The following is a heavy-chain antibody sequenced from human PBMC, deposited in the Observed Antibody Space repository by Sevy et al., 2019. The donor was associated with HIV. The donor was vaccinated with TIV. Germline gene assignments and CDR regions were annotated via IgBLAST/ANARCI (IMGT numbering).Heavy chain of an antibody. V-gene: IGHV1-2*02. J-gene: IGHJ6*03. CDR2: INPNSGGT. D-gene: IGHD1-26*01. CDR3: ARGGNSGSYYIYYYYYMDV. CDR1: GYTFTGYY. Sequence: ASVKVSCKASGYTFTGYYMHWVRQAPGQGLEWMGWINPNSGGTNYAQKFQGRVTMTRDTSISTAYMELGRLRSDDTAVYYCARGGNSGSYYIYYYYYMDVWGKGTTVTVSS.